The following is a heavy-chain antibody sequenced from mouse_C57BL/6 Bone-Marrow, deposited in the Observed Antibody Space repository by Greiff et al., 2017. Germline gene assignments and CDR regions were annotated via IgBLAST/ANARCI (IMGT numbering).Heavy chain of an antibody. CDR1: GFTFSSYG. V-gene: IGHV5-6*02. CDR3: ADFPDY. J-gene: IGHJ2*01. Sequence: DVKLVESGGDLVKPGGSLKLSCAASGFTFSSYGMSWVRQTPDKRLEWVATISSGGSYTYYPDSVKGRFTISRDNAKNTLYLQMSSLKSEDTAMYYWADFPDYWGQGTTLTVSS. CDR2: ISSGGSYT.